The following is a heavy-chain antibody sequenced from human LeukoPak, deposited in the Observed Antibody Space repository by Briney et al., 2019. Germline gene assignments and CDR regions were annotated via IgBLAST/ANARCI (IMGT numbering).Heavy chain of an antibody. D-gene: IGHD4-17*01. V-gene: IGHV3-30-3*01. Sequence: SCKASGYTFTGYYMHWVRQAPGKGLEWVAVVSYDGSNKYYADSVKGRFTISRDNSKNTLYLQMNSLRAEDTAVYYCARDYYGDYVITKYFQHWGQGTLVTVSS. CDR3: ARDYYGDYVITKYFQH. CDR1: GYTFTGYY. J-gene: IGHJ1*01. CDR2: VSYDGSNK.